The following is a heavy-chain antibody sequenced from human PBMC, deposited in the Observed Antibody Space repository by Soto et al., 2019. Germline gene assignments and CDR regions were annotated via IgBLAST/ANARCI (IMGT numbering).Heavy chain of an antibody. Sequence: GASVKVSCKASRGTFSSYTISWVRQAPGQGLEWMGRIIPILGIANYAQKFQGRVTITADKSTSTAYMELSSLRSEDTAVYYCALLTDGNAFDIWGQGTMVTVSS. J-gene: IGHJ3*02. CDR2: IIPILGIA. CDR1: RGTFSSYT. V-gene: IGHV1-69*02. CDR3: ALLTDGNAFDI.